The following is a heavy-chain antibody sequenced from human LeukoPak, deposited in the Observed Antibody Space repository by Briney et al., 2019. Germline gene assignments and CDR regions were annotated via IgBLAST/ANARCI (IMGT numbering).Heavy chain of an antibody. D-gene: IGHD2-21*02. CDR2: IIPILGIA. Sequence: ASLVTPSSYIISWVGHAPRQGLEWMGRIIPILGIATSAPKLQGRVTITADKLTSTAYMELSSLRSEDTAVYYCARDSRNCGGDCYYDYWGQGTLVTVSS. CDR1: LVTPSSYI. J-gene: IGHJ4*02. CDR3: ARDSRNCGGDCYYDY. V-gene: IGHV1-69*04.